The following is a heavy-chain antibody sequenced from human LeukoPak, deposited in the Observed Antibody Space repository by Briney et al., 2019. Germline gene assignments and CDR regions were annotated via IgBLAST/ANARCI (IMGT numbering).Heavy chain of an antibody. Sequence: PGRSLRLSCAASGFTFSSYAMHWVRQAPGKGLEWVAVISYDGSNKYYADSVKGRFTISRDNSKNTLYLQMNSLRAEDTAVYYCARVYIAEDYWGQGTLVTISS. J-gene: IGHJ4*02. CDR3: ARVYIAEDY. V-gene: IGHV3-30-3*01. CDR1: GFTFSSYA. CDR2: ISYDGSNK. D-gene: IGHD2-15*01.